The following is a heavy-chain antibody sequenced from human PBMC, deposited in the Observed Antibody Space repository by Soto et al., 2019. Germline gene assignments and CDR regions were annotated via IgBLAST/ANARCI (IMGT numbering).Heavy chain of an antibody. D-gene: IGHD3-22*01. V-gene: IGHV4-34*01. CDR1: GGSFSGYY. CDR2: INHSGST. J-gene: IGHJ5*02. Sequence: PSETLSLTCAVYGGSFSGYYWIWIRQPPGKGLEWIGEINHSGSTNYNPSLKSRVTISVDTSKNQFSLKLSSVTAADTAVYYCARFRYQRPDSSGPPWGQGTLVTVSS. CDR3: ARFRYQRPDSSGPP.